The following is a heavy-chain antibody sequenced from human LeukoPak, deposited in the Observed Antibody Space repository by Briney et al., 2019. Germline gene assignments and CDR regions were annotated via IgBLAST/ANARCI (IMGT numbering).Heavy chain of an antibody. J-gene: IGHJ6*02. Sequence: ASVKVSCKVSGYTLTELSMHWVRQAPGKGLEWMGGFDPEDGETIYAQKFQGRVTMTEDTSTDTAYMELSSLRSEDTAVYYCATDSLSVTPYYYYYYGMDVWGQGTTVTVSS. V-gene: IGHV1-24*01. CDR2: FDPEDGET. CDR3: ATDSLSVTPYYYYYYGMDV. CDR1: GYTLTELS. D-gene: IGHD4-4*01.